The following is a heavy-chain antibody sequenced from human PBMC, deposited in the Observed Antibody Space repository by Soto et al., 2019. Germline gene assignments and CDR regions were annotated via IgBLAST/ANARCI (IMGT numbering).Heavy chain of an antibody. D-gene: IGHD1-1*01. J-gene: IGHJ5*02. CDR1: AGTFRHFA. CDR2: IIPVLSTT. V-gene: IGHV1-69*13. CDR3: ACNCGNSLRNWLDP. Sequence: SVKVSCKASAGTFRHFALTWVRQAPGQGLEWMGGIIPVLSTTTYAQKFQGRISISADESTNTAYIELSSLTSEDTAVYYCACNCGNSLRNWLDPWGQATLVTFSS.